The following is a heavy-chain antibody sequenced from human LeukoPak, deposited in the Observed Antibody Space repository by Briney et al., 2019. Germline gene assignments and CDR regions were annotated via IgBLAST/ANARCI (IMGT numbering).Heavy chain of an antibody. Sequence: TGGSLRLSCAASGFTFSSYWMNWVRQAPGKGLEWVSYISSSSSTIYYADSVKGRFIISRDNSKNTVYLQMDSLRAEDTAVYYCARSYTHCDFWSGYTYQNYFDPWGQGTLVTVSS. CDR3: ARSYTHCDFWSGYTYQNYFDP. CDR1: GFTFSSYW. CDR2: ISSSSSTI. J-gene: IGHJ5*02. V-gene: IGHV3-48*01. D-gene: IGHD3-3*01.